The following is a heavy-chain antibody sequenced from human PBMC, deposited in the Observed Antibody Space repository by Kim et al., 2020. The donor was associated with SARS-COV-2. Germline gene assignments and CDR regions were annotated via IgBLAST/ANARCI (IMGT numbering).Heavy chain of an antibody. J-gene: IGHJ4*02. Sequence: SVKGRFTISRDNSKNPLYLQMNSLRAEDTAVYYCARAPYYYDSTGYYFDYWGQGTLVTVSS. D-gene: IGHD3-22*01. CDR3: ARAPYYYDSTGYYFDY. V-gene: IGHV3-30*07.